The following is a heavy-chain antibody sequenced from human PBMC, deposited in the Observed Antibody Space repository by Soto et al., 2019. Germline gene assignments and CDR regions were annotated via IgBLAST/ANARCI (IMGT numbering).Heavy chain of an antibody. D-gene: IGHD3-22*01. V-gene: IGHV5-10-1*01. CDR1: GYSFTSYW. J-gene: IGHJ6*02. Sequence: GESLKISCKGSGYSFTSYWISWVRQMPGKGLERMGRIHPSDSYTNYSPSFQGHVTISADKSISTAYLQWSSLKASDTAMYYCARTLYYYDSSGTKLYYYCMDVWGQGTTVTVAS. CDR3: ARTLYYYDSSGTKLYYYCMDV. CDR2: IHPSDSYT.